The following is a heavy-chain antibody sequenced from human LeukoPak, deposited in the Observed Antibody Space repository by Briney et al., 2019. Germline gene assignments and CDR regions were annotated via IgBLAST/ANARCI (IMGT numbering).Heavy chain of an antibody. D-gene: IGHD3-16*01. CDR2: VFITGST. J-gene: IGHJ4*02. CDR1: GDSISCCY. Sequence: SEILSLTCAVSGDSISCCYWTWIRQSAGKGLEWIGRVFITGSTNYNPSLQGRVTMSVDRSKSQFSLRLSSVTAADTAVCYCVRQGYDYGAFNAWGQGTLVTVSS. CDR3: VRQGYDYGAFNA. V-gene: IGHV4-4*07.